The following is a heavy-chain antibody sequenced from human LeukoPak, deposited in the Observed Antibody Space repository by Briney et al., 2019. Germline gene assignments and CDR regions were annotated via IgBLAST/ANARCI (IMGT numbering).Heavy chain of an antibody. CDR3: ARTAARRFDY. Sequence: SVTVSCKASGFTFSNSAVQWVRQARGQRLEWIGWIVVGSGNTNYAQKFQERVTITRDMSTSTAYMELSSLRSEDTAVYYCARTAARRFDYWGQGTLVTVSS. D-gene: IGHD6-6*01. CDR2: IVVGSGNT. J-gene: IGHJ4*02. CDR1: GFTFSNSA. V-gene: IGHV1-58*01.